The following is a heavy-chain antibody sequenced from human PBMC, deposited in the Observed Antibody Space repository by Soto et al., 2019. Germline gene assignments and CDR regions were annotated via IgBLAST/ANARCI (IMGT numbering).Heavy chain of an antibody. D-gene: IGHD4-17*01. Sequence: PSETLSLTCAVYGGSFSGYYWSWIRQPPGKGLEWIGEINHSGSTNYNPSLKSRVTISVDTSKNQFSLKLSSVTAADTAVYYCARAGHYRHRLDYWGQGTLVTVSS. CDR2: INHSGST. V-gene: IGHV4-34*01. CDR3: ARAGHYRHRLDY. CDR1: GGSFSGYY. J-gene: IGHJ4*02.